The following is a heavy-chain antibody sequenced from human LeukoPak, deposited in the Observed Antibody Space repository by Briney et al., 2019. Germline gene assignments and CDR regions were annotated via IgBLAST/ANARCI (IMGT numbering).Heavy chain of an antibody. CDR3: ARGFMGQWLATITFDH. J-gene: IGHJ4*02. V-gene: IGHV4-38-2*02. Sequence: SETLSLTCTVSGYSISSGYYWGWIRQPPGKGLEWIGSINHSGSTDYNPSLNSRVIISGDTSSNRFSLNLRSMTAADTAVYYCARGFMGQWLATITFDHWGQGTLVTVSS. D-gene: IGHD6-19*01. CDR1: GYSISSGYY. CDR2: INHSGST.